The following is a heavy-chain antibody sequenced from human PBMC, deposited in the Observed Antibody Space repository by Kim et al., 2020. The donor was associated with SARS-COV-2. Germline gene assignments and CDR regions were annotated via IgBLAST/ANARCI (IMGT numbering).Heavy chain of an antibody. CDR2: ISGRDGST. CDR1: GFSFSNYA. J-gene: IGHJ4*02. Sequence: GGSLRLSCAASGFSFSNYAMTWVRQAPGKGLEWVSVISGRDGSTYYADSVKGRFTISRDNSENTLFLQMNSLKAEDSALYYCAKGGTSGAHYSSFDFWGQGTLVTVSS. D-gene: IGHD3-22*01. V-gene: IGHV3-23*01. CDR3: AKGGTSGAHYSSFDF.